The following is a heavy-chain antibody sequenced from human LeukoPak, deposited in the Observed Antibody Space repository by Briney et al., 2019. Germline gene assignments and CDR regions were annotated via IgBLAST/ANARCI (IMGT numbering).Heavy chain of an antibody. Sequence: ASVKVSCKASGYTFIGYFMHWVRQAPGQGPEWMGWINPSSGGTNYAQKFQGRVTMTRDTSISTAYMELSSLTSDDTAVYYCARGSSGNYAHFHFWGQGTLVTVSS. CDR1: GYTFIGYF. CDR3: ARGSSGNYAHFHF. CDR2: INPSSGGT. D-gene: IGHD1-26*01. V-gene: IGHV1-2*02. J-gene: IGHJ4*02.